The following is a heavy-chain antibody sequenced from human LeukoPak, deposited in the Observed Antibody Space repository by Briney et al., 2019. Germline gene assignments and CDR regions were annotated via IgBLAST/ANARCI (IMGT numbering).Heavy chain of an antibody. Sequence: GGSLRLSCAASGFTFSSYGMHWVRQAPGKGLEWVAVISYDGSNKYYADSVKGRFTISRDSSKNTLYLQMNSLRAEDTALYYCAKINRDGMDVWGQGTTVTVSS. CDR3: AKINRDGMDV. J-gene: IGHJ6*02. V-gene: IGHV3-30*18. CDR1: GFTFSSYG. CDR2: ISYDGSNK.